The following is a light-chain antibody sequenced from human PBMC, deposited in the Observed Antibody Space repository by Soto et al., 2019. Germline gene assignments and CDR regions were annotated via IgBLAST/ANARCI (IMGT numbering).Light chain of an antibody. V-gene: IGLV2-23*02. Sequence: QSALTQPASVSGSPGQSITISCSGTSSDVGNSNFVSWYQHHAGKAPKLLIYEVTKRPSGASTRFSGSKSGNTASLTISGLQAEDEAEYYCQSYDSSLRVFGTGTKLTVL. CDR1: SSDVGNSNF. J-gene: IGLJ1*01. CDR3: QSYDSSLRV. CDR2: EVT.